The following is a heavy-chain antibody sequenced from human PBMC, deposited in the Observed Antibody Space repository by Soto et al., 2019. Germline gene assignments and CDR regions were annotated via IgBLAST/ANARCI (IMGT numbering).Heavy chain of an antibody. CDR1: GYSFTRHW. Sequence: GESLKISCKGSGYSFTRHWIAWVRQMPGKGLEWMGIIYPGDSDTRYGPSFQGQVTISADKSLSTAYLQWSSLKASDTAMYYCGRRSYASSGQSANWLDPGGQGTLVTGSS. D-gene: IGHD3-22*01. CDR2: IYPGDSDT. CDR3: GRRSYASSGQSANWLDP. J-gene: IGHJ5*02. V-gene: IGHV5-51*01.